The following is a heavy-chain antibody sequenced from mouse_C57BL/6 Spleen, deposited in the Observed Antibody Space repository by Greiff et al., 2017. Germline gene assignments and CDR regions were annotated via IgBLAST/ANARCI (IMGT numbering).Heavy chain of an antibody. D-gene: IGHD2-13*01. V-gene: IGHV5-4*01. CDR2: ISDGGSYT. CDR1: GFTFSSYA. CDR3: ASAGEGFAY. Sequence: EVQVVESGGGLVKPGGSLTLSCAASGFTFSSYAMHWVRQTPEKRLEWVATISDGGSYTYYPDNVKGRFTISRDNAKNNLYLQMSHLKSEDTAMYYCASAGEGFAYWGQGTLVTVSA. J-gene: IGHJ3*01.